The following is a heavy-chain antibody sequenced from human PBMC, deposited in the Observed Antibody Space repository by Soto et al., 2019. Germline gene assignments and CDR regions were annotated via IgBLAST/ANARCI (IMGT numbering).Heavy chain of an antibody. CDR3: ASGRGVRGSIITTYYSYGLDV. D-gene: IGHD3-10*01. CDR1: GGSFSGNY. V-gene: IGHV4-34*02. J-gene: IGHJ6*02. CDR2: INHSGDT. Sequence: QVQPQQWGAGLLKPSETLSLTCAVYGGSFSGNYRSWIRQPPGKGLEWIGEINHSGDTNYNPSLTSRVTISVDTSKNQFSLKLTSVTAADTAVYYCASGRGVRGSIITTYYSYGLDVWGQGTTVTVSS.